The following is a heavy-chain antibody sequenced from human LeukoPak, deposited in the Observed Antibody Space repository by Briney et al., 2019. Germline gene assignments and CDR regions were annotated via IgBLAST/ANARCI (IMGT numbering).Heavy chain of an antibody. CDR3: ARGLRTITIFGVVKGAWFDP. J-gene: IGHJ5*02. Sequence: SQTLSLTCAISGDSVSSNSAAWNWIRQSPSRGLEWLGRTYCRSKWYNDYAVSVKSRITINPDTSKNQFSLQLNSVTPEDTAVYYCARGLRTITIFGVVKGAWFDPWGQGTLVTVSS. CDR1: GDSVSSNSAA. D-gene: IGHD3-3*01. CDR2: TYCRSKWYN. V-gene: IGHV6-1*01.